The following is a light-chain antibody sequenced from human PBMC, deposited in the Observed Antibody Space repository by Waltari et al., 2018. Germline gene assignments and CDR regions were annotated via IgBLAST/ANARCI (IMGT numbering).Light chain of an antibody. Sequence: QSALTQPASVSGSPGQSITISCTGTSSDVGGYNYVSWYQQHPGKAPKLIIYGVSNRPSGVPARFSGSKSGNTASLTVSGLQAEDEAYYYCGSYTLINTLVVFGGGTKVTVL. CDR3: GSYTLINTLVV. V-gene: IGLV2-14*01. CDR2: GVS. CDR1: SSDVGGYNY. J-gene: IGLJ3*02.